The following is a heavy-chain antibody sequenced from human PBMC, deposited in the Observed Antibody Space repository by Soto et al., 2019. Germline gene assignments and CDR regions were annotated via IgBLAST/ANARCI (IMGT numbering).Heavy chain of an antibody. CDR2: IYYSGST. J-gene: IGHJ4*02. V-gene: IGHV4-59*01. D-gene: IGHD5-12*01. CDR1: GGSISSYY. Sequence: PSETLSLTCTVSGGSISSYYWSWIRQPPGKGLEWIGYIYYSGSTNSNPSLKSRVTISVDTSKNQFSLKLSSVTAADTAVYYCARDSKRGYSGYDNLDYWGQGTLVTVSS. CDR3: ARDSKRGYSGYDNLDY.